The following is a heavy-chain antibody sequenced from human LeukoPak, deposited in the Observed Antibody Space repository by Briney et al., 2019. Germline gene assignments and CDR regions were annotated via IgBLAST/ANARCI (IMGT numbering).Heavy chain of an antibody. CDR1: GFNVSSNY. V-gene: IGHV3-53*01. J-gene: IGHJ4*02. Sequence: GGSLRLSCAASGFNVSSNYMSWVRQAPGKGLEWVSVIYSGGSTYYADSVKGRFTVSRDNSKNTLYLQMNSLRAEDTAVYYCARDKGGILTGYRFTFDYWGQGTLVTVSS. CDR3: ARDKGGILTGYRFTFDY. D-gene: IGHD3-9*01. CDR2: IYSGGST.